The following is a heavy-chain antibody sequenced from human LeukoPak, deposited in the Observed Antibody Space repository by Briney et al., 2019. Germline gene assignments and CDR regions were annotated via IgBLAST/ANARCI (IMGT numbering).Heavy chain of an antibody. V-gene: IGHV1-18*01. CDR1: GYTFTSYG. Sequence: ASVKVSCKASGYTFTSYGISWVRQAPGQGLEWMGWISAYNGNTNYAQKLQGRVTMTTDTSTSTAYMELRSLRSDDTAVYYCARDVPTWSSSWCRRSVYFDYWGQGTLVTVSS. J-gene: IGHJ4*02. CDR3: ARDVPTWSSSWCRRSVYFDY. D-gene: IGHD6-13*01. CDR2: ISAYNGNT.